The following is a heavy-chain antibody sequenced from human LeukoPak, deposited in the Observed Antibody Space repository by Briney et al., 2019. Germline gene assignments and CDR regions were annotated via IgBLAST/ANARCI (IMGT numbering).Heavy chain of an antibody. CDR3: AKDLMPYGSGSYFFDY. J-gene: IGHJ4*02. D-gene: IGHD3-10*01. CDR1: GFTVSSNY. CDR2: ISSSSSYL. Sequence: GGSLRLSCAASGFTVSSNYMTWVRQAPGKGLEWVSSISSSSSYLYYADSVKGRFTLSRDNAKNSLYLQMNSLRAEDTAVYYCAKDLMPYGSGSYFFDYWGQGTLVTVSS. V-gene: IGHV3-21*01.